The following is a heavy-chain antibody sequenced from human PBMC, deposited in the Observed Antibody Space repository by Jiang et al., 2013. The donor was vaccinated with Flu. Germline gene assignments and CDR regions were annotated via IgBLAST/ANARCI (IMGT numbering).Heavy chain of an antibody. V-gene: IGHV1-69*02. D-gene: IGHD2-2*01. Sequence: QKFQGRVTITADKSTSTAYMELSSLRSEDTAVYYCARNSGYCSSTSCPGVDYWGQGTLVTVSS. CDR3: ARNSGYCSSTSCPGVDY. J-gene: IGHJ4*02.